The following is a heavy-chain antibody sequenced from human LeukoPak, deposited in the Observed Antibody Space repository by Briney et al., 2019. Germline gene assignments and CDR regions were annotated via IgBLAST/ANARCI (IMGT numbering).Heavy chain of an antibody. D-gene: IGHD3-22*01. CDR2: ISSSSGTI. V-gene: IGHV3-48*01. CDR1: GFTFSSYI. Sequence: PGGSLRLSCAASGFTFSSYIVNGVRQPPRKGVEWVSYISSSSGTIYYAHSVRGRFTISRDNANNPLYLQMNSLRAEDTSVYYCAILEVTYYYDTQGNGVGPGGAGPDAFDIWGQGTMVTVSS. J-gene: IGHJ3*02. CDR3: AILEVTYYYDTQGNGVGPGGAGPDAFDI.